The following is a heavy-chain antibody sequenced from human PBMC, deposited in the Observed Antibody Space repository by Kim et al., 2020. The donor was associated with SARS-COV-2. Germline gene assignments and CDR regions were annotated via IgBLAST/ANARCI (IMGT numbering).Heavy chain of an antibody. V-gene: IGHV1-2*02. J-gene: IGHJ4*02. D-gene: IGHD3-10*01. CDR2: INPNSGGT. CDR3: ARDFGRITMVRGVIPLWGY. Sequence: ASVKVSCKASGYTFTGYYMHWVRQAPGQGLEWMGWINPNSGGTNYAQKFQGRVTMTRDTSISTAYMELSRLRSDDTAVYYCARDFGRITMVRGVIPLWGYWGQGPLVTVSS. CDR1: GYTFTGYY.